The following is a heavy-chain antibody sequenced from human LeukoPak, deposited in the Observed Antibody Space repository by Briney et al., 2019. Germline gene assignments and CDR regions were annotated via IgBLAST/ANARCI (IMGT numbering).Heavy chain of an antibody. Sequence: SETLSLTCAVSSYSISSGYYWGWIRQPPGKGLEWIGSIYHSGSTYYNPSLKSRVTISVDTSKNQFSLKLSSVTAADTAVYYCARTAIYYYDSSGYYHNWFDPWGQGTLVTVSS. CDR2: IYHSGST. CDR1: SYSISSGYY. J-gene: IGHJ5*02. D-gene: IGHD3-22*01. V-gene: IGHV4-38-2*01. CDR3: ARTAIYYYDSSGYYHNWFDP.